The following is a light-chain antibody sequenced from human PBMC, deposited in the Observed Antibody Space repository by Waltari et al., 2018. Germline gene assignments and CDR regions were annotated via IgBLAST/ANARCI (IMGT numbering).Light chain of an antibody. V-gene: IGKV3-15*01. CDR3: QQYNDWWT. CDR2: EAS. CDR1: QSVLTH. Sequence: EVVMTQYPATLSVSAGGRATLSCRASQSVLTHLAWYQQRPGQAPRLHIYEASTRATSIPARFIGSGSGTEFTLTISSLQSEDFAVYYCQQYNDWWTFGQGTKVQIK. J-gene: IGKJ1*01.